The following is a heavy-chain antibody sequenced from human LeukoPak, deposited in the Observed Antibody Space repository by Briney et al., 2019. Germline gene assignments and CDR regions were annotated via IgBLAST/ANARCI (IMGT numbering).Heavy chain of an antibody. CDR3: AKVHDFYDSSGYSYFDI. CDR1: GFTFSNYA. V-gene: IGHV3-23*01. CDR2: ITGNALNT. D-gene: IGHD3-22*01. Sequence: PGGSLRLSCAASGFTFSNYAMSWARQAPGKGLEWVSSITGNALNTYHADFIKGRFTSSRDDSKNTLYLHLSSLRVEDTAVYYCAKVHDFYDSSGYSYFDIWGQGTLVTVSS. J-gene: IGHJ4*02.